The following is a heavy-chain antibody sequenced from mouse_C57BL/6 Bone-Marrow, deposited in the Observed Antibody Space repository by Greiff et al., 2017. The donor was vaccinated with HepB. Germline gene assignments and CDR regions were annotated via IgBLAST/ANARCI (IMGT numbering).Heavy chain of an antibody. Sequence: EVKLVESGAELVKPGASVKLSCTASGFNIKDYYMHWVKQRTEQGLEWIGRIDPEDGETKYAPKFQGKATITADTSSNTAYLQLSSLTSEDTAVYYCADYGNYAWFAYWGQGTLVTVSA. V-gene: IGHV14-2*01. J-gene: IGHJ3*01. D-gene: IGHD2-1*01. CDR1: GFNIKDYY. CDR2: IDPEDGET. CDR3: ADYGNYAWFAY.